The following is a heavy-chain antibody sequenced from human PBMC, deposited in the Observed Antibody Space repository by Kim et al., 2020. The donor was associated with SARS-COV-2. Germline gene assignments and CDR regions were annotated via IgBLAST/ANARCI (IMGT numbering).Heavy chain of an antibody. D-gene: IGHD2-21*02. J-gene: IGHJ3*02. V-gene: IGHV3-23*01. Sequence: SVKGRFTISRDNSKNTLYLQMNSLRAEDTAVYYCAKDYGCGGDCLSAFDIWGQGTMVTVSS. CDR3: AKDYGCGGDCLSAFDI.